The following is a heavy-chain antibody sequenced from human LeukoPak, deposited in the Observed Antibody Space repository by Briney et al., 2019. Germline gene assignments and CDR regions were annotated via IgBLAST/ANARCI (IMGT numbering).Heavy chain of an antibody. V-gene: IGHV4-34*01. CDR2: INHSGST. CDR1: GGSFSGYY. Sequence: SETLSLTCAVYGGSFSGYYWSWIRQPPGKGLEWIGEINHSGSTNYNPSLKSRVTISVDTSKNQFSLKLSSVTAADTAVYYCATGFGVAQRNFDYWGQGALVTVSS. CDR3: ATGFGVAQRNFDY. J-gene: IGHJ4*02. D-gene: IGHD3-3*01.